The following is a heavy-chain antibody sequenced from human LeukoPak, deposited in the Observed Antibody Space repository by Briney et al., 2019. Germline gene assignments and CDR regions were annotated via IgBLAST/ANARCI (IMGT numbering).Heavy chain of an antibody. CDR1: GGSISSYY. Sequence: SETLSLTCTVSGGSISSYYWSWIRQPPGKGLEWIGYIYYSGSTNYNPSLKSRVTISVDTSKNQFSLKLSSVTAADTAVYYCARGSSSWYSYYYYYMDVWGTGTTVTVSS. CDR2: IYYSGST. CDR3: ARGSSSWYSYYYYYMDV. J-gene: IGHJ6*03. D-gene: IGHD6-13*01. V-gene: IGHV4-59*01.